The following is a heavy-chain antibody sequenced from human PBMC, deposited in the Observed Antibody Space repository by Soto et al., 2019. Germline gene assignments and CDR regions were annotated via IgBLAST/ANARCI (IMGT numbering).Heavy chain of an antibody. Sequence: EVQLVESGGGLVQPGGSLRLSCAASGFTFSNYWMHWVRQAPGKGLKWVSRINSDGSSTVYADSVRGRFTISRDNAKNTLYLQMNSLRAEDTAVYYCARDNFRGYDTGGWFDPWGQGTLVTVSS. CDR2: INSDGSST. D-gene: IGHD5-12*01. CDR1: GFTFSNYW. J-gene: IGHJ5*02. CDR3: ARDNFRGYDTGGWFDP. V-gene: IGHV3-74*01.